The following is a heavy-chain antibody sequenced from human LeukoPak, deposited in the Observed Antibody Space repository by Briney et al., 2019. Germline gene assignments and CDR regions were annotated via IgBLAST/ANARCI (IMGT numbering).Heavy chain of an antibody. CDR3: ARGPGSNYGDFDY. V-gene: IGHV4-34*01. J-gene: IGHJ4*02. Sequence: SETLSLTCAVYGGSFSGYYWSWIRQPPGKGLEWIGETNHSGSTNYNPSLKSRVTISVDTSKNQFSLKLSSVTAADTAVYYCARGPGSNYGDFDYWGQGTLVTVSS. CDR2: TNHSGST. CDR1: GGSFSGYY. D-gene: IGHD4-4*01.